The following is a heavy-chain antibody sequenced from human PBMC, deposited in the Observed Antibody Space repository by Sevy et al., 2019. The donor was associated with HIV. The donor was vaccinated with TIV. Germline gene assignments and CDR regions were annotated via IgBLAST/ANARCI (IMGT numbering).Heavy chain of an antibody. CDR2: ISGSATTI. D-gene: IGHD2-2*01. Sequence: GGSLRLSCAVSGFTFRDYFMTWIRQAPGRGLEWVSYISGSATTIYYADSVKGRFTISRDSANNSLYLQMNSLRAEETAVKYCARDHTKLGYCSSTSCPADFDYWGQGTLVTVSS. CDR1: GFTFRDYF. V-gene: IGHV3-11*01. CDR3: ARDHTKLGYCSSTSCPADFDY. J-gene: IGHJ4*02.